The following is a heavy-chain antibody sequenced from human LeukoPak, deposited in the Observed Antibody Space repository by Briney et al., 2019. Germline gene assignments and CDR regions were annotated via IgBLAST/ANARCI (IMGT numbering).Heavy chain of an antibody. V-gene: IGHV1-18*01. CDR1: GYTFTSYG. D-gene: IGHD3-3*01. CDR2: ISAYNGST. J-gene: IGHJ4*02. CDR3: ARGGDVLRFLEWLPYDY. Sequence: ASVKVSCKASGYTFTSYGISWVRQAPGQGLEWMGWISAYNGSTNYAQKLQGRVTMTTDTSTSTAYMELRSLRSDDTAVYYCARGGDVLRFLEWLPYDYWGQGTLVTVSS.